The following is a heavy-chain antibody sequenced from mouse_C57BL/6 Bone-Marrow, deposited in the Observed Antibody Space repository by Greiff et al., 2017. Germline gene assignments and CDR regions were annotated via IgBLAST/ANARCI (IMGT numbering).Heavy chain of an antibody. CDR3: ERVGDGSSYWYFDV. D-gene: IGHD1-1*01. CDR1: GYTFTSYG. V-gene: IGHV1-81*01. J-gene: IGHJ1*03. Sequence: VQLQQSGAELARPGASVKLSCKASGYTFTSYGISWVKQRTGQGLEWIGEIYPRSGNTYYNEKFKGKATLTADTSSSTAYMELRSLTSEDSAVYFCERVGDGSSYWYFDVWGTGTTVTVAS. CDR2: IYPRSGNT.